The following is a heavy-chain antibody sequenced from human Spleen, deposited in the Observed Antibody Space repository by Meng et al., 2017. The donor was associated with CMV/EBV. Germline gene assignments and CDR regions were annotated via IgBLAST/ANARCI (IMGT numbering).Heavy chain of an antibody. J-gene: IGHJ5*02. Sequence: ASVKVSCKASGYTFTGYSIHWVRQAPGQGLEWMGWINPNSGGTNYAQKFQGRLTMTRDTSISTAYTELSRLRSDDTAVYYCAREEYCGGDCYSWFDPWGQGTLVTVSS. D-gene: IGHD2-21*01. CDR3: AREEYCGGDCYSWFDP. CDR2: INPNSGGT. CDR1: GYTFTGYS. V-gene: IGHV1-2*02.